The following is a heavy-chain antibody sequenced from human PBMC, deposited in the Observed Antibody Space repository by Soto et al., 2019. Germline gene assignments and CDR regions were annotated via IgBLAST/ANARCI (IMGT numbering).Heavy chain of an antibody. CDR2: ISAHNGNT. CDR1: GYGFTTYG. J-gene: IGHJ4*02. V-gene: IGHV1-18*01. CDR3: ARGRYGDY. D-gene: IGHD1-1*01. Sequence: QVHLVQSGAEVKKPGASVKVSCKGSGYGFTTYGITWVRQAPGQGLAWMAWISAHNGNTNYAQKLPGRVTVTRDTSTRTAYMELGSLISDDTAVYYCARGRYGDYWGQGALVTVSS.